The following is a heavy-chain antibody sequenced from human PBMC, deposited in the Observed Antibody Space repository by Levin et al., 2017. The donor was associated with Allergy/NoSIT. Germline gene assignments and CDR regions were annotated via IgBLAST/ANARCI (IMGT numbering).Heavy chain of an antibody. CDR1: GYSISSGYY. V-gene: IGHV4-38-2*02. CDR2: IYHSGST. Sequence: SQTLSLTCAVSGYSISSGYYWGWIRQPPGKGLEWIGSIYHSGSTYYNPSLKSRVTISVDTSKNQFSLKLSSVTAADTAVYYCAREVGDFWSGHDFDYWGQGTLVTVSS. J-gene: IGHJ4*02. CDR3: AREVGDFWSGHDFDY. D-gene: IGHD3-3*01.